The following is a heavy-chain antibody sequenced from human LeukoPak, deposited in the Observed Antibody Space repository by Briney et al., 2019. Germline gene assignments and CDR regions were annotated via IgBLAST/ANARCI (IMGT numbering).Heavy chain of an antibody. J-gene: IGHJ4*02. CDR3: ARQHPDYDILTGYFEFDY. Sequence: SETLPLTCTVSGGSISSSSYYWGWIRQPPGKGLEWIGSIYYSGSTYYNPSLKSRVTISVDTSENQFSLKLSSVTAADTAVYYCARQHPDYDILTGYFEFDYWGQGTLVTVSS. V-gene: IGHV4-39*01. D-gene: IGHD3-9*01. CDR1: GGSISSSSYY. CDR2: IYYSGST.